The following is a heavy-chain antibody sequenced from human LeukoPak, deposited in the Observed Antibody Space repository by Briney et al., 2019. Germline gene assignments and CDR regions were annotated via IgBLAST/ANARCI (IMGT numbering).Heavy chain of an antibody. J-gene: IGHJ4*02. V-gene: IGHV4-31*03. CDR1: GGSISSGGYY. Sequence: SETLSLTCTVSGGSISSGGYYWSWIRQHPGKGLEWIGYIYYSGSTYYNPSLKSRVTISVDTSKNQFSLKLSSVTAADTAVYYCARVRSGSYPYYFDYWGQGTLVTVSS. D-gene: IGHD1-26*01. CDR3: ARVRSGSYPYYFDY. CDR2: IYYSGST.